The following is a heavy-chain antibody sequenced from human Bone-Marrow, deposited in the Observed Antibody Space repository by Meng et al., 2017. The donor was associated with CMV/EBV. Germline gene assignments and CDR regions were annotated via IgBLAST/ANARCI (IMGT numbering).Heavy chain of an antibody. Sequence: GSLRHSCTVSGGSISSYYWSWIRQPPGKGLEWIGYIYYSGSTNYNPSLKSRVTISVDTSKNQFSLKLSSVTDADTAVYYCARGLAREPLQSDYWGQGTLITVSS. J-gene: IGHJ4*02. CDR3: ARGLAREPLQSDY. V-gene: IGHV4-59*01. D-gene: IGHD5-24*01. CDR2: IYYSGST. CDR1: GGSISSYY.